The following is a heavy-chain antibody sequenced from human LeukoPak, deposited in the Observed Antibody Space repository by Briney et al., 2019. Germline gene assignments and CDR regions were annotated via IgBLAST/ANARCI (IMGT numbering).Heavy chain of an antibody. V-gene: IGHV3-30*18. Sequence: GGSLRLSCAASGFTFSIYGMHWVRQAPGKGLEWVAVISYDGSNKYYADSVKGRFTISRDNSKNTLYLQMNSLRAEDTAVYYCAKDRISEETYNWFDPWGQGTLVTVSS. CDR2: ISYDGSNK. D-gene: IGHD2-15*01. CDR3: AKDRISEETYNWFDP. CDR1: GFTFSIYG. J-gene: IGHJ5*02.